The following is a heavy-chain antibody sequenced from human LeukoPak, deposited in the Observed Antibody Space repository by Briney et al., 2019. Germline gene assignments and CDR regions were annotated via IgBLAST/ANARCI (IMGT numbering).Heavy chain of an antibody. D-gene: IGHD6-19*01. CDR2: VYTSGST. V-gene: IGHV4-61*02. CDR1: GGSISSDDYY. Sequence: PSQTLSLTCTVSGGSISSDDYYWSWIRQPAGKGLEWIGRVYTSGSTNYNPSLRSRVTISVDTSKNQFSLKLSSVTAADTAVYYCARHVIAVAGFDYWGQGTLVTVSS. CDR3: ARHVIAVAGFDY. J-gene: IGHJ4*02.